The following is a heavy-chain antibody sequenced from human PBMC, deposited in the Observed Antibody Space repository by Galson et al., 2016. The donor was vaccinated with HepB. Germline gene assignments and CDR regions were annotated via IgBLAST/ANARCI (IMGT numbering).Heavy chain of an antibody. J-gene: IGHJ6*01. CDR3: ARDADFGVAYGMDV. Sequence: SLRLSCAASGFIASNNHMTWVRQGPGKGLEWVSLISGRDITFYADSVKGRFTISRDNSKNTVFLQRNSLRVEDTAVYYCARDADFGVAYGMDVWGQGSMVIVAS. D-gene: IGHD3-3*01. V-gene: IGHV3-53*01. CDR2: ISGRDIT. CDR1: GFIASNNH.